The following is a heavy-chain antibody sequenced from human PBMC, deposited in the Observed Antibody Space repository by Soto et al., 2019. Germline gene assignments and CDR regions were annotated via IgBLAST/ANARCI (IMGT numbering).Heavy chain of an antibody. D-gene: IGHD3-10*01. Sequence: EVQLVESGGGLVQPGGSLRLSCAASEFTFSGRSVHWVRQAPGKGLLWVSGIDKVGTASTYDDSVKGRFTSSRDNAKNTVYLQMNSLRVEDTAVYYCARGWFGPDVWGKGTTVTVSS. J-gene: IGHJ6*03. V-gene: IGHV3-74*01. CDR3: ARGWFGPDV. CDR2: IDKVGTAS. CDR1: EFTFSGRS.